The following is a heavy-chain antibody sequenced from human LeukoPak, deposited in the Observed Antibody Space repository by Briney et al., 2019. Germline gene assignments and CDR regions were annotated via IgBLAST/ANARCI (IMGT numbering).Heavy chain of an antibody. J-gene: IGHJ2*01. CDR3: AGRSSGARKSVGSWYFDL. CDR2: VYPSGAT. CDR1: GVSISTTTTY. Sequence: SETLSLTCSVSGVSISTTTTYWSWIRQPAGKGLEWIGRVYPSGATNYNPSLKSRVTISVDASKNQFSLKLSSVTAADTAVYYCAGRSSGARKSVGSWYFDLWGRGTLVTVSS. D-gene: IGHD6-19*01. V-gene: IGHV4-61*02.